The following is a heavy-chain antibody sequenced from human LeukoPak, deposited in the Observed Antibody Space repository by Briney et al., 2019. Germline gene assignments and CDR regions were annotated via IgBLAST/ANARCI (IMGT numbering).Heavy chain of an antibody. CDR1: GGSISSYY. D-gene: IGHD3-3*01. V-gene: IGHV4-59*08. CDR2: IYYSGST. CDR3: ARPILRFLEWTDY. Sequence: PSETLSLTCTVSGGSISSYYWSWIRQPPGKGLEWIGYIYYSGSTNYNPSLKSRVTISVDTSKNQFSLKLSSVTAADTAVYYCARPILRFLEWTDYWGQGTLVTVSS. J-gene: IGHJ4*02.